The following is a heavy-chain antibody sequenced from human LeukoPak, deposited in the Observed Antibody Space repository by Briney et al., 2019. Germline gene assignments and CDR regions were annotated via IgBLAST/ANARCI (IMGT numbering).Heavy chain of an antibody. V-gene: IGHV3-48*03. CDR2: ISSSGSTI. CDR3: AELGITMIGGV. Sequence: PGGPMRLSCAASGFTFSSYEMNWDRQAPGKGLEWVSYISSSGSTIYYADSVKGRFTISRDNAKNSLYLQMNSLRAEDTAVYYCAELGITMIGGVWGKGTTVTISS. CDR1: GFTFSSYE. D-gene: IGHD3-10*02. J-gene: IGHJ6*04.